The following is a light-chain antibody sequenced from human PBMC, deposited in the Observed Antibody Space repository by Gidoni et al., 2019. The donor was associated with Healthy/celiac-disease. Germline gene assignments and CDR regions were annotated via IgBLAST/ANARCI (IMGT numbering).Light chain of an antibody. Sequence: ESVLTHSPATLSLSPGERATLSCRASQSVSSYLAWYHQKPGQAPRLLIYDASNRATGIPARFSGSASMTDFTLTISSLEPEDFAVYYCQQRSNWPRYTFXQXTKLEIK. V-gene: IGKV3-11*01. J-gene: IGKJ2*01. CDR3: QQRSNWPRYT. CDR1: QSVSSY. CDR2: DAS.